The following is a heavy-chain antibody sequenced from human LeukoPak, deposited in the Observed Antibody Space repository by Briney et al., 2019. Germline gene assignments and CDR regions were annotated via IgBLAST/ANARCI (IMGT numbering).Heavy chain of an antibody. V-gene: IGHV3-23*01. Sequence: GGSLRLSCAASGFTFSSYAMSWVRQAPGKGLEWVSAISGSGGSTYYADSVKGRFTISRDSSKNTLYLQMNSLRAEDTAVYYCAKDGWGYQLLYNWFDPWGQGTLVTVSS. D-gene: IGHD2-2*01. CDR2: ISGSGGST. J-gene: IGHJ5*02. CDR3: AKDGWGYQLLYNWFDP. CDR1: GFTFSSYA.